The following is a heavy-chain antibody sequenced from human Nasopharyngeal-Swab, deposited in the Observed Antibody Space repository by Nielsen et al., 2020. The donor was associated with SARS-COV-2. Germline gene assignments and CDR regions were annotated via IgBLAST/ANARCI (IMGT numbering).Heavy chain of an antibody. Sequence: VRQAAGKGLEWVGRIKSKTDGGTTDYAAPVKGRYTISRDDSKNTLYLQMNSLKTEDTAVYYYTTAITIFGVVIPGGYWGQGTLVTVSS. CDR2: IKSKTDGGTT. J-gene: IGHJ4*02. D-gene: IGHD3-3*01. V-gene: IGHV3-15*01. CDR3: TTAITIFGVVIPGGY.